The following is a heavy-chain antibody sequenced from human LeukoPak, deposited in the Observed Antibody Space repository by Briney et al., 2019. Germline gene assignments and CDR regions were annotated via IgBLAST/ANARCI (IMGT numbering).Heavy chain of an antibody. J-gene: IGHJ4*02. V-gene: IGHV1-46*01. D-gene: IGHD3-16*01. Sequence: ASVKVSCTASGYTFTSYYMHWVRQAPGQGLEWMGIINPSGGSTSYAQKFQGRVTMTRDTSTSTVYMELSSLRSEDTAVYYCARDTGDTNFDYWGQGTLVTVSS. CDR2: INPSGGST. CDR1: GYTFTSYY. CDR3: ARDTGDTNFDY.